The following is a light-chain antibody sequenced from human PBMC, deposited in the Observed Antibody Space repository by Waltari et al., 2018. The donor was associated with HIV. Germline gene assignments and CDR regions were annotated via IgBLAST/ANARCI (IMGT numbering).Light chain of an antibody. CDR3: AAWDDSLSGPWV. Sequence: QSVLTQPPSVSGTPGQRVSISCSGSSSNIGSNYVYWYQQLPGTAPKLLIYRNNRRPSGVPDRFSGSNSGTSASLAISGLRSEDEADYYCAAWDDSLSGPWVFGGGTKLTVL. CDR2: RNN. CDR1: SSNIGSNY. V-gene: IGLV1-47*01. J-gene: IGLJ3*02.